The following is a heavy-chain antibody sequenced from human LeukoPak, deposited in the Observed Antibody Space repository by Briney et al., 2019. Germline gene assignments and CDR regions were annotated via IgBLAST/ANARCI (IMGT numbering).Heavy chain of an antibody. CDR1: GGSISSYY. CDR2: IYYSGST. D-gene: IGHD3-10*01. CDR3: AREADYYGSGSQSDAFDI. Sequence: SETLSLTCTVSGGSISSYYWSWIRQPPGKGLEWIGYIYYSGSTNYNPSLKSRVTISVDTSKNQFSLKLSSVTAADTAVYYCAREADYYGSGSQSDAFDIWGQGTMVTVSS. J-gene: IGHJ3*02. V-gene: IGHV4-59*01.